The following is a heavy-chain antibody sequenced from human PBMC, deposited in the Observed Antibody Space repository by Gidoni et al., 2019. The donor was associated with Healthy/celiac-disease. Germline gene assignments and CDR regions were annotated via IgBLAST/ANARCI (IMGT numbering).Heavy chain of an antibody. CDR2: ISGSGGST. J-gene: IGHJ4*02. Sequence: EVQLLESGGGLVQPGGSLRLPCAASGFTFSSYAMRWVRQAPGKGLEWVSAISGSGGSTYCADSVKGRFTISRDNSKNTLYLQMNSLRAEDTAVYYCAKESGSYDPPFDYWGQGTLVTVSS. CDR1: GFTFSSYA. CDR3: AKESGSYDPPFDY. D-gene: IGHD1-26*01. V-gene: IGHV3-23*01.